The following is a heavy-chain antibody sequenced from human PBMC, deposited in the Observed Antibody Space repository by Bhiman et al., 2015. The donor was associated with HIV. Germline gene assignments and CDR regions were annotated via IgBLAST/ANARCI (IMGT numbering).Heavy chain of an antibody. D-gene: IGHD3-22*01. Sequence: EVQLVESGGGVVRPGGSLRLSCAASGFTFDNYSMSWVRQAPGKGLEWVSGINWNGGSTGYADSVKGRFTISRDNAKKSLYLQMNSLRAEDTALYYCARGRTTMIVVVAFDIWGQGTMVTVSS. V-gene: IGHV3-20*04. CDR3: ARGRTTMIVVVAFDI. J-gene: IGHJ3*02. CDR2: INWNGGST. CDR1: GFTFDNYS.